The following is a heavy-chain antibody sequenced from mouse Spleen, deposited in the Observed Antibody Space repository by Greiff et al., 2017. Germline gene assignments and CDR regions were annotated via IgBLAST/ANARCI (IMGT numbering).Heavy chain of an antibody. D-gene: IGHD2-4*01. V-gene: IGHV2-2*01. Sequence: QVQLQQSGPGLVQPSQSLSITCTVSGFSLTSYGVHWVRQSPGKGLEWLGVIWSGGSTDDNAAFISRLSISKDNSKSQVFFKMNSLQADDTAIYYCARYMITTWYFDVWGAGTTVTVSS. J-gene: IGHJ1*01. CDR3: ARYMITTWYFDV. CDR1: GFSLTSYG. CDR2: IWSGGST.